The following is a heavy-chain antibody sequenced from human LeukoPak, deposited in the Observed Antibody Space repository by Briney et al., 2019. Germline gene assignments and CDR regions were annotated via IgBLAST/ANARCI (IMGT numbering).Heavy chain of an antibody. V-gene: IGHV3-9*03. CDR3: AKGGFLEWLSLDY. D-gene: IGHD3-3*01. Sequence: GRSLRLSCAASGFTFDDYAMHWARQAPGKGLEWVSGISWNSGSIGYADSVKGRFTISRDNAKNSLYLQMNSLRAEDMALYYCAKGGFLEWLSLDYWGQGTLVTVSS. CDR2: ISWNSGSI. CDR1: GFTFDDYA. J-gene: IGHJ4*02.